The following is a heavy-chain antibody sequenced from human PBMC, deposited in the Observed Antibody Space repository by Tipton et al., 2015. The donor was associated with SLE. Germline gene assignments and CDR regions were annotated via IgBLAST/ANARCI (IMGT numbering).Heavy chain of an antibody. D-gene: IGHD2-21*01. CDR1: GGSISSTTYY. CDR2: IYSSGST. V-gene: IGHV4-39*07. J-gene: IGHJ6*02. CDR3: ARGLLTWRGAIVGVDV. Sequence: TLSLTCTVSGGSISSTTYYWGWIRQPPGKGLEWIGSIYSSGSTFNNPSLKSRVSISLDTSKNQFSLRLTSVTAADTAVYYCARGLLTWRGAIVGVDVWGQGTTVNVSS.